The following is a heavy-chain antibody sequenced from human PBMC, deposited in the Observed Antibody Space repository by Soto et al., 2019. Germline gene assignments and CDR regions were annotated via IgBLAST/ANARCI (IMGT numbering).Heavy chain of an antibody. CDR1: GGSFSGYY. D-gene: IGHD1-26*01. Sequence: PSETLSLTCAVYGGSFSGYYWSWIRQPPGKGLEWIGEINHSGSTNYNPSLKSRVNISVETSKNQFSLKLSSVTAADTAVYYCARVGATQLDYWGQGTLVTVSS. V-gene: IGHV4-34*01. CDR2: INHSGST. J-gene: IGHJ4*02. CDR3: ARVGATQLDY.